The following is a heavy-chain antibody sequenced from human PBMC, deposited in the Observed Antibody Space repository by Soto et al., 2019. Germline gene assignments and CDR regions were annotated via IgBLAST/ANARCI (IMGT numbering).Heavy chain of an antibody. Sequence: SETLSLTCTVSGGSIISYYWSWIRQPPGKGLEWIGYIYYSGSTNYNPSLKSRVTISVDTSKNKFSLKLSSVTAADTAAYYCARDQDAYETFDYWGQGTMVTVSS. CDR2: IYYSGST. D-gene: IGHD5-12*01. J-gene: IGHJ4*02. CDR3: ARDQDAYETFDY. CDR1: GGSIISYY. V-gene: IGHV4-59*01.